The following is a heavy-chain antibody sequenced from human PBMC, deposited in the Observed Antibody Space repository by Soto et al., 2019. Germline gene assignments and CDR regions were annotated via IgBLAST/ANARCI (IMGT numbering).Heavy chain of an antibody. CDR1: GFTFSSYA. CDR2: IPYDGSNK. CDR3: AREVSSSATSRWFDP. D-gene: IGHD6-6*01. J-gene: IGHJ5*02. V-gene: IGHV3-30-3*01. Sequence: LRLSCAASGFTFSSYAMHWVRQAPGKGLEWVAVIPYDGSNKYYADSVKGRFTISRDNSKNTLYLQMNSLRAEDTAVYYCAREVSSSATSRWFDPWGQGTLVTVSS.